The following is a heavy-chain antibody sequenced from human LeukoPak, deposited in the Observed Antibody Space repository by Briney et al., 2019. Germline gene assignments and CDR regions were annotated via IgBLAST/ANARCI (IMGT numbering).Heavy chain of an antibody. Sequence: GGSLRLSCAASGFTFSSYSMNWVRQAPGKGLEWVSHISSSSSTIYYADSVKGRFTISRDNAKNSLYLQMNSLRAEDTAVYYCARAVRDDYALNWFDPWGQGTLVTVSS. J-gene: IGHJ5*02. CDR3: ARAVRDDYALNWFDP. D-gene: IGHD3-10*01. CDR1: GFTFSSYS. CDR2: ISSSSSTI. V-gene: IGHV3-48*04.